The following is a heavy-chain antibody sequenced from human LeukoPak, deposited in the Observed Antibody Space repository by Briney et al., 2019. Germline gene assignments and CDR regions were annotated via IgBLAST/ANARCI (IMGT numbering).Heavy chain of an antibody. CDR2: ISSSGSTI. Sequence: GVLRLSSAASGFTFSSYEMNWARRAPGKGLGWVSCISSSGSTIYYPDSVQGGFTISRDNAKNSLYLQMNSLRAEDTAVYYCARGALLTCYGHGMDVWGKGTTVTVSS. CDR1: GFTFSSYE. V-gene: IGHV3-48*03. D-gene: IGHD3-9*01. J-gene: IGHJ6*04. CDR3: ARGALLTCYGHGMDV.